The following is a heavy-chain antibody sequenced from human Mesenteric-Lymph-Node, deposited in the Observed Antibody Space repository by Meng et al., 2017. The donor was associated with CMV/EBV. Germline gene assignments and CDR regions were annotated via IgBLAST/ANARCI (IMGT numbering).Heavy chain of an antibody. CDR3: ARAGGYTSPLGY. CDR1: GGSISSYY. D-gene: IGHD5-12*01. V-gene: IGHV4-59*01. CDR2: IYYTGST. Sequence: GSLRLSCTVSGGSISSYYWSWIRQPPGKGLEWIGYIYYTGSTNYNPSLKSRVTISVDTSKNQFSLKLSSVTAADTAVYYCARAGGYTSPLGYWGQGTPVTVSS. J-gene: IGHJ4*02.